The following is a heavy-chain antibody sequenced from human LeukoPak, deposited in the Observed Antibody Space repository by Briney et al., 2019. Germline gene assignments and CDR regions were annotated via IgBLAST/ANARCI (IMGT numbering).Heavy chain of an antibody. J-gene: IGHJ6*03. Sequence: SETLSLTCAVYGGSFSGYYWSWIRQPPGKGLEWIGEINHSGSTNYNPSLKSRVTISVDTSKNQFSLKLSSVTAADTAVYYCARVRYYDFSYYYYYYYMDVWGKGTTVTVSS. CDR2: INHSGST. CDR1: GGSFSGYY. V-gene: IGHV4-34*01. D-gene: IGHD3-3*01. CDR3: ARVRYYDFSYYYYYYYMDV.